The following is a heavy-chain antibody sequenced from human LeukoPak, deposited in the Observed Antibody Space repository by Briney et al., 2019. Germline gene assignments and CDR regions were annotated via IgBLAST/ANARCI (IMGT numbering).Heavy chain of an antibody. D-gene: IGHD3-22*01. CDR3: AKGSDDSSGYYFFDY. V-gene: IGHV3-23*01. Sequence: GGSLRLSCAASGFTFSSYAMSWVRQAPGKGLEWVSAISGSGGSTYYADSVKGRFTISRHNSKNTLYLQMNSLRAEDTAVYYCAKGSDDSSGYYFFDYWGQGTLVTVSS. CDR2: ISGSGGST. CDR1: GFTFSSYA. J-gene: IGHJ4*02.